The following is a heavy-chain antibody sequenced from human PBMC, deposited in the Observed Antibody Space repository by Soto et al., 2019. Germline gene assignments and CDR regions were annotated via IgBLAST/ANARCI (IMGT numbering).Heavy chain of an antibody. J-gene: IGHJ4*02. D-gene: IGHD3-22*01. Sequence: VGSLRLSCAASGFSFSNHAMHWVRQAPGKGLEWVGRTRNKANSYTTDYAAFVKGRFTISRDDSKNLIYLQMNSLKTEDTAVYYCAREGSSSGPDYEYWGQGTLVTVS. CDR1: GFSFSNHA. CDR3: AREGSSSGPDYEY. V-gene: IGHV3-72*01. CDR2: TRNKANSYTT.